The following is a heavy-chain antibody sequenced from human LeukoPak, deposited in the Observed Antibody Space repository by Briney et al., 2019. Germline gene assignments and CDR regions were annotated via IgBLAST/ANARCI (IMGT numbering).Heavy chain of an antibody. Sequence: SSVKVSCKASGGTFSRYAISWVRQAPGRGLEWMGRIIPIFGTANYAQKFQGRVTITTDESTSIAYMELSSLRSEDTPVYYCATQSGVVAATASYYYYMDVWGKGTTVTVSS. CDR1: GGTFSRYA. CDR2: IIPIFGTA. CDR3: ATQSGVVAATASYYYYMDV. V-gene: IGHV1-69*05. J-gene: IGHJ6*03. D-gene: IGHD2-15*01.